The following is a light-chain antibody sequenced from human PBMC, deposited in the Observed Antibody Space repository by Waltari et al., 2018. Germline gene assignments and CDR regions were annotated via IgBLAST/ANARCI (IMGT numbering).Light chain of an antibody. J-gene: IGLJ3*02. CDR2: DVA. CDR3: CSYAGSYTLGV. CDR1: SRELGAYND. Sequence: QSALTQPRSVSGSPGQSVTIPCTGTSRELGAYNDVPWYQQHPGKAPKLMIYDVAKRPSGVPDRFSGSKSGDTASLTISGLQTEDEADYYCCSYAGSYTLGVFGGGTKLTVL. V-gene: IGLV2-11*01.